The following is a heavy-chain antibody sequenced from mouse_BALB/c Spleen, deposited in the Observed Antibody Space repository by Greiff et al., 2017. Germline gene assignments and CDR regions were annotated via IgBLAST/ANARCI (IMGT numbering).Heavy chain of an antibody. J-gene: IGHJ3*01. CDR1: GYTFTSYV. CDR3: AHNSGSFAY. V-gene: IGHV1-14*01. Sequence: EVKLVESGPELVKPGASVKMSCKASGYTFTSYVMHWVKQKPGQGLEWIGYINPYNDGTKYNEKFKGKATLTSDKSSSTAYMELSSLTSEDSAVYYCAHNSGSFAYWGQGTLVTVSA. D-gene: IGHD3-1*01. CDR2: INPYNDGT.